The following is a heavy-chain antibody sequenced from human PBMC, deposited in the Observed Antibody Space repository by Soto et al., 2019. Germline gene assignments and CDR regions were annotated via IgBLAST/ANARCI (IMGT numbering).Heavy chain of an antibody. V-gene: IGHV1-69*01. D-gene: IGHD3-3*01. CDR1: GGTFSSYA. Sequence: QVQLVQSGAEVKKPGSSVKVSCKASGGTFSSYAISWVRQAPGQGLEWMGGIIPIFGTANYAQKFQGRVTVTADESTSTGYMELSSLRSEDTAVYYCASRPIPPFPIFGVVIIGRRRPRYNWFDPWGQGTLVTVSS. CDR3: ASRPIPPFPIFGVVIIGRRRPRYNWFDP. J-gene: IGHJ5*02. CDR2: IIPIFGTA.